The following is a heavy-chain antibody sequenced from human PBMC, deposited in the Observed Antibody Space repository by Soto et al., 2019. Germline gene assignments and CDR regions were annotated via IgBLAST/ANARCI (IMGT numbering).Heavy chain of an antibody. D-gene: IGHD6-6*01. J-gene: IGHJ4*02. CDR1: DYTFTSYG. CDR2: INTFNGNT. CDR3: ARDQLLSISSRVDY. V-gene: IGHV1-18*01. Sequence: QVQLVQSGAEVKKPGASVKVSCRASDYTFTSYGISWVRQAPGQGLEWMGWINTFNGNTIYAQRVQGRVTLSTDTSTDTAHMELRNLTAHDTAVYYCARDQLLSISSRVDYWGQGTLVTVSS.